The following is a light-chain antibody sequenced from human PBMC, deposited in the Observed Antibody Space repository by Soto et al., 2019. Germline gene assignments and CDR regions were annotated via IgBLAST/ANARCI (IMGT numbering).Light chain of an antibody. CDR3: QQYGSPGT. Sequence: IVLTQSPGTLSLSPGERATLSCRASQTGSNSYLAWYQHKSGQAPRLLIYGVYTRASGIPDRFSGSGSGTDSTLTIRRLEPEDFAVDYCQQYGSPGTFGQGTRLEIK. CDR2: GVY. V-gene: IGKV3-20*01. CDR1: QTGSNSY. J-gene: IGKJ5*01.